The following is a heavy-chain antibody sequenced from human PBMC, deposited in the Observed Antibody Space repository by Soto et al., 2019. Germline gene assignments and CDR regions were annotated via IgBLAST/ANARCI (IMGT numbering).Heavy chain of an antibody. V-gene: IGHV4-34*01. J-gene: IGHJ4*02. CDR1: GGSFSGYY. Sequence: QVQLQQWGAGLLKPSETLSLTCAVYGGSFSGYYWSWIRQPPGKGLEWIGEINHSGSTNYNPSLKSRVTISVDTSKNQFSLKLSSVTAADTAVYYCARGPRLGTVVVTATRLDYWGQGTLVTVSS. CDR2: INHSGST. D-gene: IGHD2-21*02. CDR3: ARGPRLGTVVVTATRLDY.